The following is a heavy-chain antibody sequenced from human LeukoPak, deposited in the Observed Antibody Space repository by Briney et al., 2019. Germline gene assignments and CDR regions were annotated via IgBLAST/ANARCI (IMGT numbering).Heavy chain of an antibody. J-gene: IGHJ4*02. D-gene: IGHD5-18*01. CDR1: GGSFSGYY. CDR2: INHSGST. V-gene: IGHV4-34*01. Sequence: PSETLSLTCAVCGGSFSGYYWSWIRQPPGKGLEWIGEINHSGSTNYNPSLKSRVTISVDTSKNQFSLKLSSVTAADTAVYYCARRQRRGYSYGYPYDYWGQGTLVTVSS. CDR3: ARRQRRGYSYGYPYDY.